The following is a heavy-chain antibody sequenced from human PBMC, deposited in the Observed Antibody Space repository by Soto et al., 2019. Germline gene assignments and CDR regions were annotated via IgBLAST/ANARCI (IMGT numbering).Heavy chain of an antibody. V-gene: IGHV1-69*01. CDR1: GGTCSSYS. CDR2: IIPIFGTA. Sequence: QVQLVQSGAEVKKPGSSVKVSCKASGGTCSSYSINWVRQAPGQGLEWMGEIIPIFGTANYAQKFQGRVTTTAAESTSTAYMSLSSLRSEATAVYYCAGDCGRHSGGIDYWGQGTLVTVSS. J-gene: IGHJ4*02. CDR3: AGDCGRHSGGIDY. D-gene: IGHD3-16*01.